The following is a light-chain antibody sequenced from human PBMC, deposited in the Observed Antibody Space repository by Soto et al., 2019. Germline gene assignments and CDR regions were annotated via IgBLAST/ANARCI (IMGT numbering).Light chain of an antibody. CDR2: RNN. CDR1: SSNIGSNY. V-gene: IGLV1-47*01. CDR3: GGWDDSLSGPV. Sequence: QLVLTQPPSVSGAPGQRVNISCSGSSSNIGSNYVYWYRQFPGTAPKLLIQRNNQRPSGVPARFSGSKSGTSASLAISGLRSEDEADYYCGGWDDSLSGPVFGGGTKLTVL. J-gene: IGLJ2*01.